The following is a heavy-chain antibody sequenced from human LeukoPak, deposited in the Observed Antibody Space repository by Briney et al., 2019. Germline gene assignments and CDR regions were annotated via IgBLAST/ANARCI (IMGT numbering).Heavy chain of an antibody. CDR3: VSLGVYGGL. V-gene: IGHV3-48*01. J-gene: IGHJ4*02. CDR1: GFSFSDYD. Sequence: PGGSLRLSCAASGFSFSDYDMHSVRQGKGKGLDWVAYISGSSGTIHYADSVRGRFSISRDNVQQSLYLQMNSLRAEDTAVYYCVSLGVYGGLWGQGTLVTVSP. CDR2: ISGSSGTI. D-gene: IGHD4-23*01.